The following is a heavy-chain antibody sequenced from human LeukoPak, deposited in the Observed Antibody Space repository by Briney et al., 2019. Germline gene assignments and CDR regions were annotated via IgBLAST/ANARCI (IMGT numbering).Heavy chain of an antibody. V-gene: IGHV4-4*07. CDR3: ARDLGRGITVYGVIIGAFDS. Sequence: SETLSLTCTVSGGSISSYYWNWTRQPAGKGLEWIGRLYTSGSTNYNPSLKSRVTMSADTSKNQLSLKLSSVTAADTAVYYCARDLGRGITVYGVIIGAFDSWGQGTMVTVSS. CDR2: LYTSGST. CDR1: GGSISSYY. J-gene: IGHJ3*02. D-gene: IGHD3-3*01.